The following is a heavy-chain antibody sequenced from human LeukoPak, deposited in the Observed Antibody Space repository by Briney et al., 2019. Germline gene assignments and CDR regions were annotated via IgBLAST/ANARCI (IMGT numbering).Heavy chain of an antibody. CDR1: GYTFTSYG. D-gene: IGHD2-2*01. CDR3: ARDRRSTADWYFDL. J-gene: IGHJ2*01. CDR2: ISAYNGNT. V-gene: IGHV1-18*01. Sequence: GASVKVSCKASGYTFTSYGISWVRQAPGQGLEWMGWISAYNGNTNYAQKLQGRVTMTTDTSTSTAYMELRSLRSDDTAVYYCARDRRSTADWYFDLWGRGTLVTVSS.